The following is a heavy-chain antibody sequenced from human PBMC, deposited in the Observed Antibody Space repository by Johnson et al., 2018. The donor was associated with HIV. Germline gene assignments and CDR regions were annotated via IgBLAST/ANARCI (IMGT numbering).Heavy chain of an antibody. D-gene: IGHD6-19*01. CDR2: IYSGGST. CDR1: GFTVSSNY. CDR3: VRDGCIAVAGPTQGCAFDI. Sequence: EVQLVESGGGLIQPGGSLRLSCAASGFTVSSNYMSWVRQAPGKGLEWVSVIYSGGSTYYADSVKGRFTISRDNSKNTLYLQLNILIAEDTAVYYCVRDGCIAVAGPTQGCAFDIWGQGTMVTVSS. J-gene: IGHJ3*02. V-gene: IGHV3-53*01.